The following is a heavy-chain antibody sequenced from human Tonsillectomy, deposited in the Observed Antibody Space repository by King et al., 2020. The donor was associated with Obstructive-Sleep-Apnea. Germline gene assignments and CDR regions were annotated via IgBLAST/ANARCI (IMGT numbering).Heavy chain of an antibody. J-gene: IGHJ4*02. Sequence: VQLQQWGAGLLKPSETLSLTCAVYGGSFSGYYWSWIRQPPGRGLEWIGEINHSGSTNYNPSLKSRVTISVDTSKNQFPLKLSSVTAADTAVYYCASFPPAGGFDYWGQGTLVTVSS. CDR2: INHSGST. CDR3: ASFPPAGGFDY. V-gene: IGHV4-34*01. CDR1: GGSFSGYY. D-gene: IGHD2-2*01.